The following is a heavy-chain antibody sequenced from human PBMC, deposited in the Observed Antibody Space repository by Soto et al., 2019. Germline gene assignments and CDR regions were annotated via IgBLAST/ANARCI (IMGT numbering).Heavy chain of an antibody. CDR1: GFTFSTYW. V-gene: IGHV3-7*05. J-gene: IGHJ4*02. Sequence: EVQLVESGGGLVQPGGSLRLSCTASGFTFSTYWMSWVRQAPGKGLEWVAKIKQDVNEIHYVDSVKGRFTISRDKAKNSLSLHMDSLRDEDTAVYYWARDAGDAGLSWYYFDHWGQGTLVTVSA. CDR2: IKQDVNEI. D-gene: IGHD3-10*01. CDR3: ARDAGDAGLSWYYFDH.